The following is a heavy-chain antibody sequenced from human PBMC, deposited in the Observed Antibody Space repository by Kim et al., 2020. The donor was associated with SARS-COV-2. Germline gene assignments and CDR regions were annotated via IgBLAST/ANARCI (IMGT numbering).Heavy chain of an antibody. J-gene: IGHJ4*02. V-gene: IGHV3-73*01. Sequence: GGSLRLSCAASGFIFSDSTMHWVRQASGKGPEWVARIRSKATGYATAYAASVKGRFTISRDDSKNTAYLQMNSLKTEDTAVYYCLGAAAGSQWGQGSLVTVSS. D-gene: IGHD6-13*01. CDR3: LGAAAGSQ. CDR1: GFIFSDST. CDR2: IRSKATGYAT.